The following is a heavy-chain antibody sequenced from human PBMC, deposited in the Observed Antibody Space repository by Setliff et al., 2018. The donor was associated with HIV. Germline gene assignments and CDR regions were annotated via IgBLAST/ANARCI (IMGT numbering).Heavy chain of an antibody. J-gene: IGHJ6*02. D-gene: IGHD4-17*01. V-gene: IGHV1-69*10. Sequence: VKVSCKASGGTLRSYGMTWVRQAPGQGLEWMGTVIPVRDMANYAEKFQGRVTITADRSTCTSYMELRGLRSEDTAVYFCARETYFFDVTTFYSYALGVWGQGTTVTVSS. CDR1: GGTLRSYG. CDR3: ARETYFFDVTTFYSYALGV. CDR2: VIPVRDMA.